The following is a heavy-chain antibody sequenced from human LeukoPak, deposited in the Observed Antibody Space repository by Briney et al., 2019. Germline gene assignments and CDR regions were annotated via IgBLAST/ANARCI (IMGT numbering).Heavy chain of an antibody. CDR3: TRFTENDAFDI. J-gene: IGHJ3*02. CDR2: IRSKAYGGTT. Sequence: PGGSLRLSCTASGVTFGDYAMSWVRQAPGKGLEWVGFIRSKAYGGTTEYAASVKGRFTISRDDSKSIAYLQMNSLKTEDTAVYYCTRFTENDAFDIWGQGTMVTVSS. D-gene: IGHD4-11*01. CDR1: GVTFGDYA. V-gene: IGHV3-49*04.